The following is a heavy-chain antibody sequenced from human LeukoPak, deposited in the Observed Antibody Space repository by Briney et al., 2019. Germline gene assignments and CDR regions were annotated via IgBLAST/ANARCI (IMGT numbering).Heavy chain of an antibody. D-gene: IGHD3-22*01. J-gene: IGHJ4*02. V-gene: IGHV3-9*01. CDR2: ISWNSGSI. CDR3: AKSRGYYDSSGYYFDY. CDR1: GFTFDDYA. Sequence: PGGSLRLSCAASGFTFDDYAMHWVRQAPGKGLEWVSGISWNSGSIGYADSVKGRFTISRDNAKNSLYLQMNSLRAEDTALYYCAKSRGYYDSSGYYFDYWGQGTLVTVSS.